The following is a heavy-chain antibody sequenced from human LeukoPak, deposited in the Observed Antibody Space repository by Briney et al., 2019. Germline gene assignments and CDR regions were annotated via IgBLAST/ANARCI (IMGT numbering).Heavy chain of an antibody. Sequence: GGSLRLSCVASGFTFSDYSMNWVRQAPGKGLEWVSSISSAGVHSYYGDSLKGRFTISRDDTENSLFLEMSGLRADDTAVYYCARNRGVYSRTDAFDSWGQGTMVIVSA. V-gene: IGHV3-21*01. CDR1: GFTFSDYS. CDR2: ISSAGVHS. D-gene: IGHD3-10*01. CDR3: ARNRGVYSRTDAFDS. J-gene: IGHJ3*02.